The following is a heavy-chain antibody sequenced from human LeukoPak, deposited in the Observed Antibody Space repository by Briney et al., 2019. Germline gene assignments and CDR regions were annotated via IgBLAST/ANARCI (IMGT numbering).Heavy chain of an antibody. V-gene: IGHV3-66*01. J-gene: IGHJ6*02. CDR2: IYSGGST. CDR3: ATSRMTTVTTRQNYYYGMDV. Sequence: GGSLRLSCAASGFTVSSNYMSWVRQAPGKGLEWVSVIYSGGSTYYADSVKGRFTISRDNSKNTPYLQMNSLRAEDTAVYYCATSRMTTVTTRQNYYYGMDVWGQGTTVTVSS. D-gene: IGHD4-17*01. CDR1: GFTVSSNY.